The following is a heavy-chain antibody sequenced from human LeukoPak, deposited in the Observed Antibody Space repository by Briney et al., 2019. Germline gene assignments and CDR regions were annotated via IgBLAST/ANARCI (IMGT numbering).Heavy chain of an antibody. CDR1: GSSFSGFY. D-gene: IGHD3-3*01. CDR2: PIHSVTN. V-gene: IGHV4-34*12. CDR3: PRVHLSSEYYDFWTGYYGTWFDP. Sequence: SETLSLTCAVDGSSFSGFYWSWIRPPPGKGREWIGAPIHSVTNNYHTSLKSRTTTSENTSKTQFSMKLSSWTAAAPAFYYVPRVHLSSEYYDFWTGYYGTWFDPWGQGTLVTVSS. J-gene: IGHJ5*02.